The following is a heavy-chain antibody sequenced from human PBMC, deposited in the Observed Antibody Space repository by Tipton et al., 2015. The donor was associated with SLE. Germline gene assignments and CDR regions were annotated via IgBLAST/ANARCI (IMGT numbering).Heavy chain of an antibody. Sequence: TLSLTCTVSGGSISSSGYYWGWIRQPPGKGLEWIGYIYYSGSTNYNPSLKSRVTISVDTSKNQFSLKLSSVTAADTSVYYCARGTRFLEWLLPFYMDVWGNGTTVTVSS. D-gene: IGHD3-3*01. CDR3: ARGTRFLEWLLPFYMDV. CDR1: GGSISSSGYY. V-gene: IGHV4-61*08. J-gene: IGHJ6*03. CDR2: IYYSGST.